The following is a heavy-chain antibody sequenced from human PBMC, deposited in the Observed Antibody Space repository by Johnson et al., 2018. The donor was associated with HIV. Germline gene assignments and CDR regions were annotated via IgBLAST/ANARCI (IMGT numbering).Heavy chain of an antibody. CDR3: ARDRNYYVSSGYDAFDI. D-gene: IGHD3-22*01. Sequence: HVQLVESGGGLVKPGGSLRLSCAASGFTFSDYYMSWIRQAPGKGLEWVSYISSSGSTIDYAESVKGRFTISRDNAKNSLYLQMNSLRVGDTAVYYCARDRNYYVSSGYDAFDICGQGTMVTVSS. J-gene: IGHJ3*02. CDR1: GFTFSDYY. CDR2: ISSSGSTI. V-gene: IGHV3-11*04.